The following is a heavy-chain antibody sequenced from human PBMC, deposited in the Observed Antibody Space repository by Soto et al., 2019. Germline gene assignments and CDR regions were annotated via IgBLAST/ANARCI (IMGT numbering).Heavy chain of an antibody. Sequence: QVQLVESGGGVVQPGTSLRVSCVGSGFTFRSYVIHWVRQAPGKGLEWVALTSYDGGGKYYDDSVRGRFTISRDNSRNTVDLQMDSLRVEDTALYYCARWGTTGGLDVWGQGTLVSVSS. CDR2: TSYDGGGK. D-gene: IGHD3-16*01. CDR1: GFTFRSYV. V-gene: IGHV3-30*19. CDR3: ARWGTTGGLDV. J-gene: IGHJ1*01.